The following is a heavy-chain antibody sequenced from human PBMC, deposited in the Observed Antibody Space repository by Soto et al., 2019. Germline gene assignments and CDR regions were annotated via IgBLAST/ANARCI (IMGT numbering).Heavy chain of an antibody. Sequence: QVQLVQSGAEVKKPGASVKVSCKASGYTFTSYGISWVRQAPGQGLEWMGWISAYNGNTNYAQMFQGRVSMTTDTSTTTADLDLRSPRSDDTAVYYCARTGGNSGYYRDVDCWGQGTLVTVSS. CDR3: ARTGGNSGYYRDVDC. CDR1: GYTFTSYG. J-gene: IGHJ4*02. V-gene: IGHV1-18*01. CDR2: ISAYNGNT. D-gene: IGHD5-12*01.